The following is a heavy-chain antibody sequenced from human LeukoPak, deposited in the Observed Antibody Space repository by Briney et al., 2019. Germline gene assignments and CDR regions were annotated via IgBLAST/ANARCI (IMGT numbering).Heavy chain of an antibody. CDR2: IYYSGST. J-gene: IGHJ3*02. V-gene: IGHV4-59*01. CDR1: GGSISSYY. CDR3: ARAYDSSGYPAFDI. Sequence: SETLSLTCTVSGGSISSYYWSWIRQPPGKGLEWIGYIYYSGSTNYNPSLKSRVTISVDTSKNQFSLKLSSVTAADTAVYYCARAYDSSGYPAFDIWGQGTMVTVSS. D-gene: IGHD3-22*01.